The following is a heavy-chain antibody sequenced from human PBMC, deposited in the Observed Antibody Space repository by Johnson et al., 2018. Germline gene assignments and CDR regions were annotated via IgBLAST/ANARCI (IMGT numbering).Heavy chain of an antibody. Sequence: QVQLQQSGPGLVKSSQTLSLTCAIYGDSVSSNSVAWTWIRQSPSGGLEWLGRTYYRSKWISDYAVSVKSRITINPGTSENQFSLQLNSVTPEDTAVYYCARDSNKFDIWGQGTMVTVSS. CDR2: TYYRSKWIS. CDR3: ARDSNKFDI. D-gene: IGHD2/OR15-2a*01. J-gene: IGHJ3*02. V-gene: IGHV6-1*01. CDR1: GDSVSSNSVA.